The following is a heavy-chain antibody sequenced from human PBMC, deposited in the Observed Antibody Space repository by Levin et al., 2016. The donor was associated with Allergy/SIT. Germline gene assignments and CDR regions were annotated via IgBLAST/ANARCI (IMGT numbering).Heavy chain of an antibody. D-gene: IGHD3-3*01. J-gene: IGHJ4*02. CDR2: IRSKAYGGTT. CDR1: GFTFGDYA. CDR3: TRPNTIFGVVIIAYY. V-gene: IGHV3-49*03. Sequence: GESLKISCTASGFTFGDYAMSWFRQAPGKGLEWVGFIRSKAYGGTTEYAASVKGRFTISRDDSKSIAYLQMNSLKTEDTAVYYCTRPNTIFGVVIIAYYWGQGTLVTVSS.